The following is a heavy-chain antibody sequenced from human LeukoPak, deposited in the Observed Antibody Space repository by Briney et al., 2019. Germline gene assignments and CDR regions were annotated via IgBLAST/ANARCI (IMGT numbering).Heavy chain of an antibody. J-gene: IGHJ6*02. Sequence: GESLKISCKGSGYSFTSYWIGWVRQLPGKGLEWMGIIYPGDSDTRYSPSFQGQVAISADKSISTAYLQWRSLKASGSAIYYCVRQILYFSGMDVWGQGTTVIVSS. CDR1: GYSFTSYW. CDR2: IYPGDSDT. V-gene: IGHV5-51*01. CDR3: VRQILYFSGMDV.